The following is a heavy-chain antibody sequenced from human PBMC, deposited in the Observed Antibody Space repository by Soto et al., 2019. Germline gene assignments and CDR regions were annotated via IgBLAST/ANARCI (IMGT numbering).Heavy chain of an antibody. V-gene: IGHV3-66*01. Sequence: GGSLRLSCAASGFTVSSNYMSWVRQAPGKGLEWVSVIYSGGSTYYADSVKGRFTISRDNSKNTLYLQMNSLRAEDTAVYYCARESSSGGGGFDYWGQGTLVTVSS. CDR2: IYSGGST. D-gene: IGHD6-19*01. CDR3: ARESSSGGGGFDY. CDR1: GFTVSSNY. J-gene: IGHJ4*02.